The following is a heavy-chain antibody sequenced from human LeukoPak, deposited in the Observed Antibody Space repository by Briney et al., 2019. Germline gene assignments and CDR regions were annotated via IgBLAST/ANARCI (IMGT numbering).Heavy chain of an antibody. CDR2: IDGDGSSP. J-gene: IGHJ4*02. D-gene: IGHD3-10*01. CDR1: GFILRNYW. V-gene: IGHV3-74*01. Sequence: GGSLRLSCAASGFILRNYWMHWVRQAPGKGLVWVSHIDGDGSSPGYGDSVKGRFTVSRDNARNTGYLQMNNLRAEDTAVYYCVGSHVAAYWGQGTLVTVSS. CDR3: VGSHVAAY.